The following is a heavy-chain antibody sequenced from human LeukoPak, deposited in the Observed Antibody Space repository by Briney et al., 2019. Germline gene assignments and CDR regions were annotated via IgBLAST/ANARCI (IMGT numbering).Heavy chain of an antibody. Sequence: ASVKVSCKASGGTFSSYAISWVRQAPGQGLEWMGGIIPIFGTANYAQKFQGRVTITADESTSTAYMELSSLSSEDTAVYYCATYYCSSTSCYADYYYGMDVWGKGTTVTVSS. D-gene: IGHD2-2*01. V-gene: IGHV1-69*13. CDR3: ATYYCSSTSCYADYYYGMDV. CDR1: GGTFSSYA. J-gene: IGHJ6*04. CDR2: IIPIFGTA.